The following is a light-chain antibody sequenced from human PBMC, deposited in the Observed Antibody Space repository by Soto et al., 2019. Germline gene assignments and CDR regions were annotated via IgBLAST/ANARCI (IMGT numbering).Light chain of an antibody. Sequence: DIPMTQSPSTLSASVGDRVTITCRASQSISSWLAWYQQKPGKAPKLLIYKASSLEGGVPSRFSGSGSGTDFTLTISSLQPDDFATYYCQQFNSYPWTFGQGTKVEIK. CDR2: KAS. CDR3: QQFNSYPWT. CDR1: QSISSW. J-gene: IGKJ1*01. V-gene: IGKV1-5*03.